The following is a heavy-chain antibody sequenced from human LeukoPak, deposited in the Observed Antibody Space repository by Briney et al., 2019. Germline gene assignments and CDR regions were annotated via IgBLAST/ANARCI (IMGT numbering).Heavy chain of an antibody. CDR2: ISAYNGNT. D-gene: IGHD2-15*01. Sequence: GASVKVSCKASGYTFTSYGISWVRQAPGQGLEWMGWISAYNGNTNYAQKLQGRVTMTTDTSTSTAYMELRSLRSDDTAVYYCARDRGYCSGGSCYSDYYYYYMDVWGKGTTVTVSS. CDR3: ARDRGYCSGGSCYSDYYYYYMDV. CDR1: GYTFTSYG. V-gene: IGHV1-18*01. J-gene: IGHJ6*03.